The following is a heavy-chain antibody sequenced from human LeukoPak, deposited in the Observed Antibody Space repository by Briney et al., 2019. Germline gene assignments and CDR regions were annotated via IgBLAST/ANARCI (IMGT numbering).Heavy chain of an antibody. D-gene: IGHD6-13*01. CDR1: GFTFSSYI. V-gene: IGHV3-48*02. CDR3: ARRPAETGQQLVWFDY. Sequence: GGALRLSWSASGFTFSSYIMNWVRQAPGKGPEVVSYISSSRSTIYYAASVKGRFTISRDNAKNSLYLQMNSLRDEDTAVYYCARRPAETGQQLVWFDYWGQGTMVTVSS. CDR2: ISSSRSTI. J-gene: IGHJ4*02.